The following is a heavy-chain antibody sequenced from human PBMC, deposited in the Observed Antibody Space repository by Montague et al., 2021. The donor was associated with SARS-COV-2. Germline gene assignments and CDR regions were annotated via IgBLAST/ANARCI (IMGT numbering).Heavy chain of an antibody. CDR2: IDWDDDK. CDR1: GFSLSTSEMC. Sequence: PALVKPTKTLTLTCTFSGFSLSTSEMCVSWIRQPTGKALEWLALIDWDDDKYYSTSLKTRLTISKDTSKNQVVLTMTNMDPVDTATYYCATTIYDYVWGTRVEFDYWGQGTLVTVSS. D-gene: IGHD3-16*01. CDR3: ATTIYDYVWGTRVEFDY. J-gene: IGHJ4*02. V-gene: IGHV2-70*01.